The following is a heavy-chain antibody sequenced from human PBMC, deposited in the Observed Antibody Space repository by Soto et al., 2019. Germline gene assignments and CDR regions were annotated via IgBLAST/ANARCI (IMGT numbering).Heavy chain of an antibody. J-gene: IGHJ4*02. D-gene: IGHD4-17*01. V-gene: IGHV3-48*02. CDR2: ISRSSSTI. CDR1: GFTFSWFS. Sequence: GGSLRLSCAASGFTFSWFSMNWVRQAPGKGLEWVSYISRSSSTIYYADSVKGRFTISRDRAKNSLYLQMNSLRDEDTAVYYCVRDNDYAFDYWGQGTLVTVSS. CDR3: VRDNDYAFDY.